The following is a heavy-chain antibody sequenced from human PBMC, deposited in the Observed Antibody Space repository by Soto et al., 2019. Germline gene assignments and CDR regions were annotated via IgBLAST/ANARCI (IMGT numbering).Heavy chain of an antibody. CDR1: GFTFDDYA. D-gene: IGHD3-10*01. Sequence: EVQLVEPGGGLVQPGRSLRLSCAASGFTFDDYAMHWVRQAPGKGLEWVSGISWNSGSIGYADSVKGRFTISRDNAKNSLYLQMNSLRAEDTALYYCAKDIRYYGSGSYPYLDYWGQGTLVTVSS. CDR3: AKDIRYYGSGSYPYLDY. V-gene: IGHV3-9*01. J-gene: IGHJ4*02. CDR2: ISWNSGSI.